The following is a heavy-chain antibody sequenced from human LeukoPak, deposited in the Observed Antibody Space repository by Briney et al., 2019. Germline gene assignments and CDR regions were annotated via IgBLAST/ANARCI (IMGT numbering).Heavy chain of an antibody. J-gene: IGHJ4*02. V-gene: IGHV3-23*01. CDR2: ISGSGVST. CDR1: GFTFISYA. Sequence: GGSLRLSCAASGFTFISYAMSWVRQAPGKGLEWVSAISGSGVSTYYADSVKGRFTISRDNSKNTLYLKMNRMRDEDTAVYYCAKHRSYDSSGFFDYWGQGTLVTVSS. D-gene: IGHD3-22*01. CDR3: AKHRSYDSSGFFDY.